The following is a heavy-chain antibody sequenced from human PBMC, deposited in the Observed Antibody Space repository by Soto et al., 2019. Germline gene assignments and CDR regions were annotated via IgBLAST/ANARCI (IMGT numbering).Heavy chain of an antibody. CDR2: IIPIFGTA. V-gene: IGHV1-69*13. CDR1: GGTFSSYA. CDR3: ARLTDFWSGYYREVGWFDP. J-gene: IGHJ5*02. Sequence: SVKVSCKASGGTFSSYAISWVRQAPGQGLEWMGGIIPIFGTANYAQKFQGRVTITADESTSTAYMELSSLRSEDTAVYYCARLTDFWSGYYREVGWFDPWGQGTLVTVSS. D-gene: IGHD3-3*01.